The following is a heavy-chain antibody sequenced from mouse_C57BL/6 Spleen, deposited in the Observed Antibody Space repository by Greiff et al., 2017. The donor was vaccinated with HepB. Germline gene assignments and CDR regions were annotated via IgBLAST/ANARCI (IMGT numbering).Heavy chain of an antibody. J-gene: IGHJ1*03. CDR3: ARTGVTTGYWYFHV. Sequence: VQLQQSGAELARPGASVKLSCKASGYTFTSYGIGWVKQRTGQGLEWIGEIYPRSGKTYYNEKFKGKATLTADKSSSTAYMELRSLTSEDSAVYFCARTGVTTGYWYFHVWGTRTTVTVSS. CDR2: IYPRSGKT. CDR1: GYTFTSYG. D-gene: IGHD2-1*01. V-gene: IGHV1-81*01.